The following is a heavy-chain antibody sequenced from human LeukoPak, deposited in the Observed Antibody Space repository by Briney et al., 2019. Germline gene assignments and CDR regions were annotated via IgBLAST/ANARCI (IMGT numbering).Heavy chain of an antibody. J-gene: IGHJ4*02. D-gene: IGHD2-15*01. CDR2: IKQDGSEM. CDR3: ARRCSGGSCPGTY. CDR1: GLTFSSYW. V-gene: IGHV3-7*01. Sequence: QTGGSLRLSCAASGLTFSSYWMSWVRQAPGKGLEWVANIKQDGSEMYYVDSVKGRFTISRDNAKNSLYLQMNSLRAEDTAVYYCARRCSGGSCPGTYWGQGTLVTVSS.